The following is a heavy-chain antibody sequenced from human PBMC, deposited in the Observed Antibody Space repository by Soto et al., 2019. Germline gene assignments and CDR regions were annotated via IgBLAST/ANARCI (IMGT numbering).Heavy chain of an antibody. CDR2: INTAGSTK. Sequence: GGSLRLSCAASGFTFSNFEMHWVRQAPGKGLEWVSYINTAGSTKYYAESVKGRFTISRDNARNSLFLQMDSLRAEDTAVYYCARAECSSPDCLTAYYSYGLDVWGQGSTVTVSS. V-gene: IGHV3-48*03. CDR1: GFTFSNFE. D-gene: IGHD3-9*01. J-gene: IGHJ6*02. CDR3: ARAECSSPDCLTAYYSYGLDV.